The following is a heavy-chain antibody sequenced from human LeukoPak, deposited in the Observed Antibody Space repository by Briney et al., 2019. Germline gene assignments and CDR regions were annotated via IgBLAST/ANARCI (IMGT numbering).Heavy chain of an antibody. J-gene: IGHJ5*02. Sequence: PGGTLTLSCAASGLTFCDNWMLWLRQGPGKGLVGISSINIDGGGAIYAVYVRGPFTVSRDYAKKTLFMQMNSLRDEDTAVYYCARDVPHNWFDNWGQGTLVTVSS. CDR1: GLTFCDNW. CDR2: INIDGGGA. V-gene: IGHV3-74*01. CDR3: ARDVPHNWFDN.